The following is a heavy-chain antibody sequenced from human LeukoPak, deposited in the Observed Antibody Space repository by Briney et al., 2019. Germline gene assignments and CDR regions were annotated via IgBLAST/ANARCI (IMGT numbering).Heavy chain of an antibody. D-gene: IGHD3-10*01. CDR3: ARGVDCSYYGVY. CDR2: IYSGGST. V-gene: IGHV3-66*01. CDR1: GFTVSSNN. Sequence: PRGSLRPSRAASGFTVSSNNMNWGRQAPGKGLEWGSLIYSGGSTYYAASVKGRFTISRDNLKNTLYLQMNSLRAEDTAVYYCARGVDCSYYGVYGGKGTLDSVSS. J-gene: IGHJ4*02.